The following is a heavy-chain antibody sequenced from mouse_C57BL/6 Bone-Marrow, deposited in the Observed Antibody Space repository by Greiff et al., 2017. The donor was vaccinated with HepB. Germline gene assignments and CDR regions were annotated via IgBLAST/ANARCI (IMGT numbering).Heavy chain of an antibody. CDR3: ARHGGDSNYWYFDV. D-gene: IGHD2-5*01. J-gene: IGHJ1*03. V-gene: IGHV2-6-1*01. CDR1: GFSLTSYG. CDR2: IWSDGST. Sequence: VQGVESGPGLVAPSQSLSITCTVSGFSLTSYGVHWVRQPPGKGLEWLVVIWSDGSTTYNSALKSRLSISKDNSKSQVFLKMNSLQTDDTAMYYCARHGGDSNYWYFDVWGTGTTVTVSS.